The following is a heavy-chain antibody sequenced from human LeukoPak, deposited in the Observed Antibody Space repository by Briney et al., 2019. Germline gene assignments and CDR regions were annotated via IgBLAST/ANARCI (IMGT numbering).Heavy chain of an antibody. J-gene: IGHJ4*02. Sequence: GSSVKVSCKASGGTFSSYAISWVRKAPGQGLEWMGGIIPIFGTANYAQKFQGRVTITADESTSTAYMELSSLRSEDTAVYYCARGHDIVATAYFDYWGQGTLVTVSS. CDR1: GGTFSSYA. CDR3: ARGHDIVATAYFDY. V-gene: IGHV1-69*01. CDR2: IIPIFGTA. D-gene: IGHD5-12*01.